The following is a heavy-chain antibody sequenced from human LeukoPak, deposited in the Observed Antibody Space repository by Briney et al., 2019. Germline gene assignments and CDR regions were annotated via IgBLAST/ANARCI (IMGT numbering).Heavy chain of an antibody. J-gene: IGHJ6*02. CDR3: AASPRDYGDYVSADYYYGMDV. D-gene: IGHD4-17*01. CDR2: IYYSGST. Sequence: PSETPSLTCTVSGGSISSYYWSWIRQPPGKGLEWIGYIYYSGSTNYNPSLKSRVTISVDTSKNQFSLKLSSVTAADTAVYYCAASPRDYGDYVSADYYYGMDVWGQGTTVTVSS. V-gene: IGHV4-59*08. CDR1: GGSISSYY.